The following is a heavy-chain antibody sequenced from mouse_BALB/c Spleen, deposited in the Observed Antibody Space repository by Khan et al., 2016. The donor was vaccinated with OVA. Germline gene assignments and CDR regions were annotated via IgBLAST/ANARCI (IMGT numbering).Heavy chain of an antibody. J-gene: IGHJ2*01. V-gene: IGHV3-2*02. D-gene: IGHD2-14*01. CDR2: ISYSGNT. CDR3: ARVYRGDFDY. Sequence: VQLKQSGPGLVKPSQSLSLTCTVTGYSITSDYAWNWIRQFPGNKLEWMGFISYSGNTNYNPSLKSRISITRDTSKNQFFLQLNSVTTEDTARYYCARVYRGDFDYWGQGTTLTVSS. CDR1: GYSITSDYA.